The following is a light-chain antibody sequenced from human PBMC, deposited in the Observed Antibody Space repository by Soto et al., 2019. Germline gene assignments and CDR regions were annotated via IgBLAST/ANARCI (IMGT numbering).Light chain of an antibody. V-gene: IGKV1-39*01. CDR1: QSISSY. CDR3: QQSYSTPRSIT. J-gene: IGKJ5*01. CDR2: AAS. Sequence: DLQMTQSPSYLSASVGDRVTITCRASQSISSYLNWYQQKPGKAPKLLIYAASSLQSGVPSRFSGSGSGTDFTLTISSLQPEDFATYYCQQSYSTPRSITFGQGTRLEIK.